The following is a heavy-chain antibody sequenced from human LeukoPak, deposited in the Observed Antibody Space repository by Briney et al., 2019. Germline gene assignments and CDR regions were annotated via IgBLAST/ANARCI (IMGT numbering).Heavy chain of an antibody. D-gene: IGHD6-13*01. V-gene: IGHV4-34*01. J-gene: IGHJ4*02. CDR3: ARVVGIAAATYYFDY. CDR2: INHSGST. CDR1: GGSISSYY. Sequence: PSETLSLTCTVSGGSISSYYWSWIRQPPGKGLEWIGEINHSGSTNYNPSLKSRVTISVDTSKNQFSLKLSSVTAADTAVYYCARVVGIAAATYYFDYWGQGTLVTVSS.